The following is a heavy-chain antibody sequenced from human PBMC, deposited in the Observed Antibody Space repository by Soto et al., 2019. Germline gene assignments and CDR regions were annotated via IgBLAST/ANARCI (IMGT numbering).Heavy chain of an antibody. V-gene: IGHV1-18*01. D-gene: IGHD2-2*01. J-gene: IGHJ6*02. CDR1: GYTFTSYG. Sequence: ASVKVSCKASGYTFTSYGISWVRQAPGQGLEWMGWISAYNGNTNYAQKFQGRVTITADESTSTAYMELSSLRSEDTAVYYCARDLMVVPAAYYGMDVWGQGTTVTVSS. CDR2: ISAYNGNT. CDR3: ARDLMVVPAAYYGMDV.